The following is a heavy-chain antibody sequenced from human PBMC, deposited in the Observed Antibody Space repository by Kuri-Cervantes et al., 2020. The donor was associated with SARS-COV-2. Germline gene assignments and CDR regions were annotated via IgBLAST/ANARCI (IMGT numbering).Heavy chain of an antibody. J-gene: IGHJ6*02. CDR1: GFTFSSYA. V-gene: IGHV3-30-3*01. D-gene: IGHD3-3*01. Sequence: GESLKISCAASGFTFSSYAMHWVRQAPGKGLEWVAVISYDGSNKYYADSVKGRFTISRDNSKNTLYLQMNSLRAEDTAVYYCAREPPRGITIFGVVILGMDAWGQGTTVTVSS. CDR2: ISYDGSNK. CDR3: AREPPRGITIFGVVILGMDA.